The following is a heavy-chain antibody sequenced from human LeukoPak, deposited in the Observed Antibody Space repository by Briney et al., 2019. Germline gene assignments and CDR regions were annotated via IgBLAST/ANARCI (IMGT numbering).Heavy chain of an antibody. D-gene: IGHD6-13*01. CDR1: GYSFTSYW. J-gene: IGHJ4*02. V-gene: IGHV5-51*01. Sequence: GESLKISCKGSGYSFTSYWIGWVRQMPGKGLEWMGIIYPGDSDTRYSPSFQGQVTISADKSISTAYLQWSSLKASDTAVYYCARLIGSLGAAAGRFDYWGQGTLVTVSS. CDR2: IYPGDSDT. CDR3: ARLIGSLGAAAGRFDY.